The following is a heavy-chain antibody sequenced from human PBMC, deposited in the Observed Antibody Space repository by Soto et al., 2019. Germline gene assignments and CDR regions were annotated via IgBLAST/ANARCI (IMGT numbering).Heavy chain of an antibody. Sequence: QVQLQESGPGLVKPSGTLSLTCAVSGGSISSSNWWSWVRQPPGKGLEWIGEIFHNGNTYSNPSLKGRVTMSVDKSNNQFSLNLNSVTAADTAVYYCARRTYAMDVWGQGTTVTVSS. CDR2: IFHNGNT. CDR3: ARRTYAMDV. J-gene: IGHJ6*02. V-gene: IGHV4-4*02. CDR1: GGSISSSNW.